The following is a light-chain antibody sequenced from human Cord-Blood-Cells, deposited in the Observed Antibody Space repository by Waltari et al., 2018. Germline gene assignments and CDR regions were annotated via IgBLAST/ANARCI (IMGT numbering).Light chain of an antibody. Sequence: HSALTQPASVSGSPGQSITISCTGTSSDVGGYNYVSWYQQHPGKAPKLMIYDVSNRPSGVSNRFSVSKSGNTASLTISGLQAEDEADYYCSSYTSSSTWVFGGGTKLTVL. CDR2: DVS. J-gene: IGLJ3*02. CDR1: SSDVGGYNY. CDR3: SSYTSSSTWV. V-gene: IGLV2-14*01.